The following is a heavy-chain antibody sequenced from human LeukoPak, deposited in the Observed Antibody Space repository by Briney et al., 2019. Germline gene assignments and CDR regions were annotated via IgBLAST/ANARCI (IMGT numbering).Heavy chain of an antibody. CDR1: GGSFSGYY. V-gene: IGHV4-34*01. CDR2: INHSGST. J-gene: IGHJ4*02. CDR3: ASVAGYCSSTSCYTFFDY. Sequence: SETLSLTCAVYGGSFSGYYWSWIRQPPGKGLEWIGEINHSGSTNYNPSLKSRVTISVDTSKNQFSLKLSSVTAADTAVYYCASVAGYCSSTSCYTFFDYWGQGTLVTVSS. D-gene: IGHD2-2*02.